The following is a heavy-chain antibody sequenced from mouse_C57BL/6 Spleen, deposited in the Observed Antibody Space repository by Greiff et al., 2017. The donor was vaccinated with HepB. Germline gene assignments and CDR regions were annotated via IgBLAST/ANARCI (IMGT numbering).Heavy chain of an antibody. V-gene: IGHV1-64*01. CDR1: GYTFTSYW. CDR2: IHPNSGST. D-gene: IGHD2-4*01. Sequence: QVQLQQPGAELVKPGASVKLSCKASGYTFTSYWMHWVKQRPGQGLEWIGMIHPNSGSTNYNEKFKSKATLTVDKSSSTAYMQLSSLTSEDSAVYYCARGVIYDDYDGPYAMDYWGQGTSVTVSS. CDR3: ARGVIYDDYDGPYAMDY. J-gene: IGHJ4*01.